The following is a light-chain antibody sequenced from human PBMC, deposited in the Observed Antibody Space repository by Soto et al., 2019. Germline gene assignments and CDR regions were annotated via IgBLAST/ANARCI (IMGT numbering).Light chain of an antibody. CDR3: SSYTSSKTVV. CDR2: DVS. V-gene: IGLV2-14*03. Sequence: QSALTQPASVSGSPGQSITISCTGTSSDVGGYNHVSWYQQHPGEAPKVMIYDVSNRPSGVSNRFSGSKSGNTASLTVSGLQAEDEADYYCSSYTSSKTVVFGGGTKVTVL. CDR1: SSDVGGYNH. J-gene: IGLJ2*01.